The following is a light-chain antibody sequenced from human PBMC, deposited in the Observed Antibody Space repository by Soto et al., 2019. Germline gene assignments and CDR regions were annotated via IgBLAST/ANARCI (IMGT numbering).Light chain of an antibody. J-gene: IGKJ4*01. CDR3: QQRSTGT. Sequence: EIVLTQSPVTLSLSPGERATLSCRASQSISNFLAWYQQKPGQAPRLLIYDASNRATGIPGRFSGSGSGTDFTLTISSLEPEDFAASHCQQRSTGTFGGGTK. V-gene: IGKV3-11*01. CDR2: DAS. CDR1: QSISNF.